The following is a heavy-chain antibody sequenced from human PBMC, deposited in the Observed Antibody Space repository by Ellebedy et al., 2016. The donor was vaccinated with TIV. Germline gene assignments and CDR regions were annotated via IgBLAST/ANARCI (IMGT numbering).Heavy chain of an antibody. Sequence: AASVKVSCKASGYTFTGHYMHWVRQAPGQGLEWMGWINPNSGGTNYAQKFQGRVTMTRDTSISTAYMELSRLRPDDTAVYYCASLPHYGDSGPWGQGTLVTVSS. CDR3: ASLPHYGDSGP. J-gene: IGHJ5*02. CDR1: GYTFTGHY. CDR2: INPNSGGT. V-gene: IGHV1-2*02. D-gene: IGHD4-17*01.